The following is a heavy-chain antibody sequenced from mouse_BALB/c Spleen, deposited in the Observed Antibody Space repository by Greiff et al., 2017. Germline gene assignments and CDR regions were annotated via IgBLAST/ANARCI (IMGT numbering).Heavy chain of an antibody. D-gene: IGHD2-14*01. J-gene: IGHJ4*01. CDR1: GFNIKDYY. CDR3: KAWVRRAMDY. V-gene: IGHV14-4*02. Sequence: VQLKQSGAELVRSGASVKLSCTASGFNIKDYYMHWVKQRPEQGLEWIGWIDPENGDTEYAPKFQGKATMTADTSSNTAYLQLSSLTSEDTAVYYCKAWVRRAMDYRGQGTSVTVSS. CDR2: IDPENGDT.